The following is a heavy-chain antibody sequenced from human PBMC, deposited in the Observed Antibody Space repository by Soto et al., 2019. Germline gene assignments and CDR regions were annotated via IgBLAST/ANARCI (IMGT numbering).Heavy chain of an antibody. CDR3: PRPRGGGIQLWLNY. CDR2: IIPIFGTA. Sequence: SVKVSCKASGGTFSSYAISWVRQAPGQGLEWMGGIIPIFGTANYAQKFQGRVTITADESTSTAYMELSSLRSEATAVYYCPRPRGGGIQLWLNYWGQGTLVTVSS. D-gene: IGHD5-18*01. CDR1: GGTFSSYA. V-gene: IGHV1-69*13. J-gene: IGHJ4*02.